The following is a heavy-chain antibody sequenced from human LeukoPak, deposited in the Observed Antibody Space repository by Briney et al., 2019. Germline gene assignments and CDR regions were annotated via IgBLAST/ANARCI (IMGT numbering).Heavy chain of an antibody. J-gene: IGHJ4*02. V-gene: IGHV3-48*01. CDR2: ISSSSSTI. CDR3: ARDYYYDSSGYTYYFDY. Sequence: GGSLRLSCAASGFTFSSYRMNWVRQAPGKGLEWVSYISSSSSTIYYADSVKGRFTISRDNSKNTLYLQMNSLRAEDTAVYYCARDYYYDSSGYTYYFDYWGQGTLVTVSS. CDR1: GFTFSSYR. D-gene: IGHD3-22*01.